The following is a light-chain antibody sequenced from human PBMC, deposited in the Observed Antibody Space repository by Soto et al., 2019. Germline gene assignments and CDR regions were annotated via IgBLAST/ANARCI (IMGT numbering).Light chain of an antibody. Sequence: QSVLTQPPSASGSPGQRVTISCSGRRSNIGGNYVFWYQQLPGTAPKLLIYRNNQRPSGVPDRFSGSKSGTSASLAISGLRSEDEAFYYCSAWDDSLSGHVVFGGGTKVIVL. CDR1: RSNIGGNY. CDR3: SAWDDSLSGHVV. CDR2: RNN. J-gene: IGLJ2*01. V-gene: IGLV1-47*01.